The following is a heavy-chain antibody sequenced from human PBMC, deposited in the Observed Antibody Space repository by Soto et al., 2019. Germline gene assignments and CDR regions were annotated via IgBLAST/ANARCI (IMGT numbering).Heavy chain of an antibody. CDR2: IYLSGST. Sequence: QVKLQESGPGLVKPSGTLSLTCAVSGGSISSSNWWSWVRQPPGKGLEWIGEIYLSGSTNYNPSLKNRVTISVDKSKNQFSLKLSSVTAADTAVYYCARDYMVRGVMRWFDPWGQGTLVTVSS. J-gene: IGHJ5*02. D-gene: IGHD3-10*01. CDR1: GGSISSSNW. V-gene: IGHV4-4*02. CDR3: ARDYMVRGVMRWFDP.